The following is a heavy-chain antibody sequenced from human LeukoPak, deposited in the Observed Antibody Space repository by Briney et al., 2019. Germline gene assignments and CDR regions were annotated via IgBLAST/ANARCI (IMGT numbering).Heavy chain of an antibody. Sequence: ASVKVSCKAPGYTFTSYGISWVRQAPGQGLEWMGWMSVYNGNTNYAQKVQGRVTMTADTSTNTAYMDLRSLKLEDTAVYYCARDLHGGGVGAAWGQGTLVSVSS. J-gene: IGHJ4*02. CDR3: ARDLHGGGVGAA. D-gene: IGHD1-26*01. CDR2: MSVYNGNT. CDR1: GYTFTSYG. V-gene: IGHV1-18*01.